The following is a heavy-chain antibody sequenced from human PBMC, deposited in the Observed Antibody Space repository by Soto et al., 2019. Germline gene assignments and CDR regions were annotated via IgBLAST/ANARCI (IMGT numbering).Heavy chain of an antibody. V-gene: IGHV1-69*12. CDR3: AREETVGLLYYYYGMDV. CDR2: IIPIFGTA. J-gene: IGHJ6*02. D-gene: IGHD4-17*01. CDR1: GGTFSSYA. Sequence: QVQLVQSGAEVKKPGSSVKVSCKASGGTFSSYAISWVRQAPGQGLEWMGGIIPIFGTANYAQKFQGRVTITADESTSTAYMELSRLRSEDTAVYYCAREETVGLLYYYYGMDVWGQGTTVTVSS.